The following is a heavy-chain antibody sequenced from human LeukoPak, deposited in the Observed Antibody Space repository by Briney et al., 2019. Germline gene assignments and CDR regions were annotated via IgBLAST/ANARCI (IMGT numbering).Heavy chain of an antibody. Sequence: GGSLRLSCAASGFTFDSYVMSWVRQAPGKGLKWVSVISGSAGSTYCADSVKGRFTISRDNSKNTLYLQMNSLRAEDTAVYYCAGFRVFDYWGQGTLVTVSS. V-gene: IGHV3-23*01. D-gene: IGHD3-10*01. CDR2: ISGSAGST. CDR1: GFTFDSYV. CDR3: AGFRVFDY. J-gene: IGHJ4*02.